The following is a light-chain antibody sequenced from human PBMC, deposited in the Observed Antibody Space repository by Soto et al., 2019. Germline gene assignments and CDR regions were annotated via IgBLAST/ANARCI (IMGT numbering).Light chain of an antibody. V-gene: IGKV3D-15*01. Sequence: EIVMTQSPATLSLSPGERATLSCRASQSVSGNLAWYQQKPGQAPRLLIYGASTRATGIPARFSGSGSGTDFTLTISSLQSEDFAVYYCQQYNSWPPTFGQGTKVDIK. J-gene: IGKJ1*01. CDR2: GAS. CDR1: QSVSGN. CDR3: QQYNSWPPT.